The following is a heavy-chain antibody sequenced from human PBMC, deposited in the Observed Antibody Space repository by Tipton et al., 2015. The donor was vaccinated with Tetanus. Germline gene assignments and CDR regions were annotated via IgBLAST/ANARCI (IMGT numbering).Heavy chain of an antibody. V-gene: IGHV4-30-2*03. CDR1: GDSLRSGDRN. Sequence: TLSLTCTVSGDSLRSGDRNWSWIRQAPGKGLEWLGNIYYNGNTLQNPSLKSRVTISLDKSKNQFSLKLRSVTAADTAVYYCARSADNWFDPWGQGTLVTVSS. CDR3: ARSADNWFDP. J-gene: IGHJ5*02. CDR2: IYYNGNT.